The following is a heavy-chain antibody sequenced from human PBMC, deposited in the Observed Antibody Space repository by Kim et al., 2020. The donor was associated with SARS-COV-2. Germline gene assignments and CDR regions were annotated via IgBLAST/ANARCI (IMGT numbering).Heavy chain of an antibody. V-gene: IGHV3-30*02. Sequence: GGSLRLSCAASGFTFSSYGMHWVRQAPGKGLEWVAFIWYDGSNKDYVDSVKGRFTISRDNSKKTLYLQMNSLRAEDTAVYYCAKAVAGTMGYFDNWGQGTLVTVSS. J-gene: IGHJ4*02. CDR2: IWYDGSNK. CDR3: AKAVAGTMGYFDN. CDR1: GFTFSSYG. D-gene: IGHD6-19*01.